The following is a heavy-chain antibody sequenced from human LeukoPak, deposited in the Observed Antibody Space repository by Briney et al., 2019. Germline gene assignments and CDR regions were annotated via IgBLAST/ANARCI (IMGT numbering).Heavy chain of an antibody. Sequence: PSETLSLTCTVSGGSISSGGYYWSWIRQHPGKGLEWIGYIYYSGSTYYNPSLKSRVTISVDTSKNQFSLKLSSVTAADTAVYYCARVLEGTVEFRFDPWGQGTLVTVSS. D-gene: IGHD3/OR15-3a*01. CDR1: GGSISSGGYY. CDR3: ARVLEGTVEFRFDP. V-gene: IGHV4-31*03. J-gene: IGHJ5*02. CDR2: IYYSGST.